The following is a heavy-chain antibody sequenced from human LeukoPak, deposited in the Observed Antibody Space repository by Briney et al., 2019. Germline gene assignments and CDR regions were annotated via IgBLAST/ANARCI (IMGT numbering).Heavy chain of an antibody. Sequence: PSETLSLTCAVYGGSFSGYYWSWIRQPPGKGLEWVGYIYYSGSTNYNPSLKSRVTISVDTSKNQFSLKLSSVTAADTAVYYCARGPLGDEFADAFDIWGQGTMVTVSS. CDR1: GGSFSGYY. CDR2: IYYSGST. V-gene: IGHV4-59*01. J-gene: IGHJ3*02. D-gene: IGHD4-17*01. CDR3: ARGPLGDEFADAFDI.